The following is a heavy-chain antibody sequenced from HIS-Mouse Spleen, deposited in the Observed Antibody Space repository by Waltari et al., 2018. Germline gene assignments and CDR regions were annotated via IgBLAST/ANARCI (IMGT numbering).Heavy chain of an antibody. CDR1: GGSISSSSYY. CDR3: AREIPYSSSWYDWYFDL. D-gene: IGHD6-13*01. J-gene: IGHJ2*01. V-gene: IGHV4-39*07. CDR2: IYYSGCT. Sequence: QLQLQESGPGLVKPSETLSLTCTVSGGSISSSSYYWGWIRQPPGKGLEWIGGIYYSGCTYDNPSLKSRVTISVDTSKNQFSLKLSSVTAADTAVYYCAREIPYSSSWYDWYFDLWGRGTLVTVSS.